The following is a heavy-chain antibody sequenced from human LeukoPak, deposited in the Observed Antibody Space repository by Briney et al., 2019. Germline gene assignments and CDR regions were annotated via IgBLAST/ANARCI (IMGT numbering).Heavy chain of an antibody. CDR3: AIREDIVVVPAAPPTDY. D-gene: IGHD2-2*01. CDR2: ISSGSSYI. CDR1: GFTFSSYS. J-gene: IGHJ4*02. Sequence: PGGSLRLSCAASGFTFSSYSMNWVRQAPGKGLEWVSSISSGSSYIYYADSLKGRFTISRDNAKNSLYLQMNSLRAEDTAVYYCAIREDIVVVPAAPPTDYWGQGTLVTVSS. V-gene: IGHV3-21*01.